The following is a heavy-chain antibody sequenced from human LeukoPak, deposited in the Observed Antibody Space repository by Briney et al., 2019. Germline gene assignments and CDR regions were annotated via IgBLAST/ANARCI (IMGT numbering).Heavy chain of an antibody. CDR2: IYYSGST. D-gene: IGHD3-22*01. CDR1: GGSISSTSYY. J-gene: IGHJ3*01. CDR3: AKAGVRYFDSSGLYAFDF. V-gene: IGHV4-39*01. Sequence: SETLSLTCAISGGSISSTSYYWAWIRQPPGKGLEWIGTIYYSGSTYHNPSLKSRVTLSVDTSRNQFSLRLSSVDAADTAVYYCAKAGVRYFDSSGLYAFDFWGQGTTVTVSS.